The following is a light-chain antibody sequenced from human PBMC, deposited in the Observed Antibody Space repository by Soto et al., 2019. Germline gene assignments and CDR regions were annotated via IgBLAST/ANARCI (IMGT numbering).Light chain of an antibody. CDR2: SND. J-gene: IGLJ3*02. V-gene: IGLV1-44*01. CDR3: AAWDDSLNGQGV. Sequence: QSVLTQPPSASGTHGQRVSISCSGSSSNIGRNTVNWYQQLPGTAPKVLIYSNDQRPSGVPDRFSGSKSGTSASLAISGLQSEDEADYYCAAWDDSLNGQGVFGGGTKVTVL. CDR1: SSNIGRNT.